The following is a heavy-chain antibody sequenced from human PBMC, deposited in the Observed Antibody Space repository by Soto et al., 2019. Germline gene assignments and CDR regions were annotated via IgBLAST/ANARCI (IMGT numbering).Heavy chain of an antibody. V-gene: IGHV3-23*01. CDR1: GFTFSSYA. J-gene: IGHJ5*02. Sequence: GGSLRLSCAASGFTFSSYAMSWVRQAPGKGLEWVSAISGSGGSTYYADSVKGRFTISRDNSKNTLYLQMNSLRAEDTAVYYCAKDRGYDSSGYYYVPNWFDPWGQGTLVTVSS. CDR2: ISGSGGST. CDR3: AKDRGYDSSGYYYVPNWFDP. D-gene: IGHD3-22*01.